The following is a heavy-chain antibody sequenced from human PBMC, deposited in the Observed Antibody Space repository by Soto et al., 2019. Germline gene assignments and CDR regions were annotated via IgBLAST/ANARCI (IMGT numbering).Heavy chain of an antibody. V-gene: IGHV2-5*02. Sequence: QITLKESGPTLVKPTQTLTLTCTLSGFTVTTTGVGVGWIRQPPGKALEWLALVSWDDDKRYRPSLKSRLTITKNTSKTQVVLTMTNVDPVDTATYYCAHCNVAGSYQYYFQFWGQGALVTVSS. D-gene: IGHD1-26*01. J-gene: IGHJ4*02. CDR2: VSWDDDK. CDR3: AHCNVAGSYQYYFQF. CDR1: GFTVTTTGVG.